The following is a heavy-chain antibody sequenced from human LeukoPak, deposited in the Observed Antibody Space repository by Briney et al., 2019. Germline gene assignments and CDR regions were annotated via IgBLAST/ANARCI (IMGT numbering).Heavy chain of an antibody. CDR3: ARDLDTGTTDY. Sequence: GGSLRLSCAASGFTFSSYSMNWIRQAPGKGLEWVSSISSSSSYIYYADSVKGRFTISRDNAKNSLYLQMNSLRAEDTAVYYCARDLDTGTTDYWGQGTLVTVSS. CDR1: GFTFSSYS. J-gene: IGHJ4*02. D-gene: IGHD1-1*01. CDR2: ISSSSSYI. V-gene: IGHV3-21*01.